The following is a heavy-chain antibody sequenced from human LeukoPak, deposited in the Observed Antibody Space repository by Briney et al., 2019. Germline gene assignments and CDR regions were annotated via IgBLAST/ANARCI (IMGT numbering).Heavy chain of an antibody. CDR3: ARDDYVWGSYPLN. J-gene: IGHJ4*02. V-gene: IGHV3-53*01. Sequence: GGSLRLSCAASGFTVSSNYMSWVRQAPGKGLEWVSVIYSGGSTYYADSVKGRFTISRDNSKNTLYLQMNSLRAEDTAVYYCARDDYVWGSYPLNWGQGTLVTVSS. D-gene: IGHD3-16*01. CDR1: GFTVSSNY. CDR2: IYSGGST.